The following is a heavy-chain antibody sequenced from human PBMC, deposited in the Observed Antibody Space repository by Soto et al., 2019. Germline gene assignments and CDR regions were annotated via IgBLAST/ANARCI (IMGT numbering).Heavy chain of an antibody. CDR2: INAGNGNT. CDR1: GYTFTGCA. Sequence: QVQVVQSGAEEKKPGASVKVSCTASGYTFTGCAIHWVRQSTGQRLEWMGWINAGNGNTKYSQKFQGRVTITRDTSASTAYMELSSLRSEDTAVYYCARAVAVPADFDYWGQGTLVTVSS. V-gene: IGHV1-3*05. CDR3: ARAVAVPADFDY. J-gene: IGHJ4*02. D-gene: IGHD6-19*01.